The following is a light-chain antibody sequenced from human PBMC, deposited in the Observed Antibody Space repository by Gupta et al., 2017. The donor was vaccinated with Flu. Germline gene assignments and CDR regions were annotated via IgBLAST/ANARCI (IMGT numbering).Light chain of an antibody. Sequence: DIQLTQSPSFLSASVGDRVTITCRASQGITSYLAWYLQKPGKAPELLIYDISTLQTGVPSRFSGRGSGTEFTLTISSLQPEDFATYYCQQVHTYPLTFGGGTKVDIK. CDR1: QGITSY. V-gene: IGKV1-9*01. CDR2: DIS. J-gene: IGKJ4*01. CDR3: QQVHTYPLT.